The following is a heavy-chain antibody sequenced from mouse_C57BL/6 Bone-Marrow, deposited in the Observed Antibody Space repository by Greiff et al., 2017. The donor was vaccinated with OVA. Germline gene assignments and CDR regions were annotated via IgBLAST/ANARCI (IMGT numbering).Heavy chain of an antibody. CDR3: ARECAWFAY. CDR1: GFSLTSYG. CDR2: IWSGGSP. V-gene: IGHV2-2*01. J-gene: IGHJ3*01. Sequence: VMLVESGPGLVQPSQSLSITCTVSGFSLTSYGVHWVRQSPGKGLEWLGVIWSGGSPDYNAAFISRLSISKDNSKSQVFFKMNRLQADDTAIYDCARECAWFAYWGQGTLVTVSA. D-gene: IGHD6-1*01.